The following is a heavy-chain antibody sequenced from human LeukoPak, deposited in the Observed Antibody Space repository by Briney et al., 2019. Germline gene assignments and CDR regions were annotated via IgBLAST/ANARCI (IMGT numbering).Heavy chain of an antibody. D-gene: IGHD1-14*01. V-gene: IGHV1-2*02. CDR2: INPNSGGT. CDR1: GYTFTGYY. CDR3: ASWAGGNEPVASFDY. Sequence: ASVKVSCKASGYTFTGYYMHWVRQAPGQGLEWMGWINPNSGGTNYAQKFQGRVTMTRDTSISTAYMELSRLRSDVTATYYCASWAGGNEPVASFDYWGQGTLVTVSS. J-gene: IGHJ4*02.